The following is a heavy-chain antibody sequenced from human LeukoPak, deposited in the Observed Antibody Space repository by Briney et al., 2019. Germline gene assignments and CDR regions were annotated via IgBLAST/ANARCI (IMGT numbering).Heavy chain of an antibody. CDR1: GFTFSNVW. D-gene: IGHD3-10*01. CDR3: AMRDRGYGLDI. Sequence: GGSLRLSCAASGFTFSNVWMAWVRQAPGKGLDWVSIINGGGDIMMYEDSVKGRFTISRDNSKNTFYLQMNSLRVEDTAVYYCAMRDRGYGLDIWGQGTMVTVSS. V-gene: IGHV3-23*01. J-gene: IGHJ3*02. CDR2: INGGGDIM.